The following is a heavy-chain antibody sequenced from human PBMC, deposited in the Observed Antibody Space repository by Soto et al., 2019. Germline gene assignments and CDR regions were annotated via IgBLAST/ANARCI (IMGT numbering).Heavy chain of an antibody. Sequence: SETLSLTCTVSGGSISSGGYYWSCIRQHPGKGLEWIGYIYYSGSTYYNPSLKSRVTISVDTSKNQFSLKLSSVTAADTAVYYCAREYSSSLDYWGQGTLVTVSS. CDR2: IYYSGST. D-gene: IGHD6-6*01. CDR3: AREYSSSLDY. J-gene: IGHJ4*02. V-gene: IGHV4-31*03. CDR1: GGSISSGGYY.